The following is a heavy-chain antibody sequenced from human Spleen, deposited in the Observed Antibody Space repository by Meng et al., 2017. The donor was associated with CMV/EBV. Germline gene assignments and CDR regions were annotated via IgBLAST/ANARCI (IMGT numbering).Heavy chain of an antibody. Sequence: ASVKVSCKASGYTFTGYYMHWVRQAPGQGLEWMGIINPSGGSTSYAQKFQGRVTITADKSTSTAYMELSSLRSEDTAVYYCAAQANYGGKYFDYWGQGTLVTVS. CDR1: GYTFTGYY. V-gene: IGHV1-46*01. D-gene: IGHD4-23*01. CDR2: INPSGGST. J-gene: IGHJ4*02. CDR3: AAQANYGGKYFDY.